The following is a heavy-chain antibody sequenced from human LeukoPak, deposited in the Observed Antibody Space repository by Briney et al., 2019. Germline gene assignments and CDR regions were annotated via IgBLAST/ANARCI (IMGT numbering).Heavy chain of an antibody. CDR1: GFTFSSYG. V-gene: IGHV3-30*03. Sequence: RPGGSLRLSCAASGFTFSSYGTHWVRQAPGKGLEWVAVISYDGSNQYYVDSVKGRFTISSDKSKNTLFLQMNSLRAEDTAVYYCHSRSRDYWGQGTLVTVSS. CDR3: HSRSRDY. J-gene: IGHJ4*02. CDR2: ISYDGSNQ. D-gene: IGHD3-22*01.